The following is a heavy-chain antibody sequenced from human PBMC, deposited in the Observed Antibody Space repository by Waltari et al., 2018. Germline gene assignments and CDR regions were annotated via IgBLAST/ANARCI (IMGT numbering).Heavy chain of an antibody. CDR3: ATCHGGTCRLWPLDF. D-gene: IGHD2-15*01. CDR2: FFRGGSA. J-gene: IGHJ4*02. CDR1: VVTVDANA. V-gene: IGHV3-53*01. Sequence: ELKVVESGGHLIPPGCSLRLSCAASVVTVDANAMSWVRQAPGKGLELVSVFFRGGSANYADSVKGRFIMSSDSSENMVDLQMNTVRVDDTAMYYCATCHGGTCRLWPLDFWGQGTVVTVSS.